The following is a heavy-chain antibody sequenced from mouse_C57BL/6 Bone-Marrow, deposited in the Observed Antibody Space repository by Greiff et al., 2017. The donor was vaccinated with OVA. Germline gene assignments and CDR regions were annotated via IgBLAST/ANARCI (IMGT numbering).Heavy chain of an antibody. CDR3: ARQDGSRGAWFAY. D-gene: IGHD1-1*01. J-gene: IGHJ3*01. Sequence: EVQVVESGGDLVKPGGSLKLSCAASGFTFSSYGMSWVRQTPDKRLEWVATISSGGSYTYYPDSVKGRFTISRDNAKNTLYLQMSSLKSEDTAMYYCARQDGSRGAWFAYWGQGTLVTVSA. CDR2: ISSGGSYT. V-gene: IGHV5-6*01. CDR1: GFTFSSYG.